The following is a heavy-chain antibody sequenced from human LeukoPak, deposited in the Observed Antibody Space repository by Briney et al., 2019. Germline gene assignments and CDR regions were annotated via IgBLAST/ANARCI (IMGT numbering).Heavy chain of an antibody. J-gene: IGHJ5*02. CDR1: GGSISGSGYY. D-gene: IGHD2-21*01. CDR2: IYYSGST. V-gene: IGHV4-31*03. Sequence: SQTLSLTCTVSGGSISGSGYYWSWIRQHPGKGLEWIGYIYYSGSTYYNPSLKSRVTISVDTSKNQFSLKLTSVTAADTAVYYCARGRVHDLLFDWLDPWGQGTLVTVSS. CDR3: ARGRVHDLLFDWLDP.